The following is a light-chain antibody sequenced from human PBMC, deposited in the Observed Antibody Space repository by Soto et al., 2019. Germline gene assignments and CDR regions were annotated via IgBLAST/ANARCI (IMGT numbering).Light chain of an antibody. CDR1: QTVTSY. J-gene: IGKJ4*01. CDR3: QQYDNLPLT. Sequence: DVQMTQSPSSLSASVGDSLTLTCRASQTVTSYLNWYQQKPGKAPKLLIYDASNLETGVPSRFSGSGSGTDFTFTISSLQPEDIATYYCQQYDNLPLTFGGGTKVEIK. V-gene: IGKV1-33*01. CDR2: DAS.